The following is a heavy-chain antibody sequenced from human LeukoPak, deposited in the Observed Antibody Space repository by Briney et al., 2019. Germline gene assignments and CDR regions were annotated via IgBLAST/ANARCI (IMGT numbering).Heavy chain of an antibody. V-gene: IGHV4-59*01. D-gene: IGHD6-25*01. Sequence: PSETLSLTCSVSGGSISPYYWSWIRQPPGKGLEWIGYIFYTGITTYNPSLKSRVSISLDSPKNQFFLRLTSVTAADTAMYYCARAETLAAIYFDFRGQGRLVTVSS. CDR2: IFYTGIT. J-gene: IGHJ4*02. CDR1: GGSISPYY. CDR3: ARAETLAAIYFDF.